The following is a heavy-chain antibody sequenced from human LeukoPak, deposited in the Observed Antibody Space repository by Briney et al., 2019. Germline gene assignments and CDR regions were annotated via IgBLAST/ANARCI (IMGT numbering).Heavy chain of an antibody. V-gene: IGHV3-23*01. CDR1: GFTFSSYA. CDR3: AKDLYNNLSLPGFYN. J-gene: IGHJ3*02. CDR2: ISGSGGST. Sequence: PGGSLRLSCAASGFTFSSYAMSWVRQAPGKGLEWVSAISGSGGSTYYADSVKGRFTISRDNSKNTLYLQMNSLRAEDTAVYYCAKDLYNNLSLPGFYNRGQGTMVTVSS. D-gene: IGHD6-6*01.